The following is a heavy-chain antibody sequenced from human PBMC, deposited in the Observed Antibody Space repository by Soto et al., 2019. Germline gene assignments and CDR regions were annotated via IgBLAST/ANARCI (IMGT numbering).Heavy chain of an antibody. CDR3: ARESEDLTSNFDY. V-gene: IGHV3-21*06. CDR2: ISSTNNYI. Sequence: GGSLRLSCAXSGFTFTRDSMNWDRQAPGKGLEWVSSISSTNNYIYYGDSMKSRFTISRDNAKNSLYLEMNSLRAEDTAVYYCARESEDLTSNFDYWGQGTLVTVSS. CDR1: GFTFTRDS. J-gene: IGHJ4*02.